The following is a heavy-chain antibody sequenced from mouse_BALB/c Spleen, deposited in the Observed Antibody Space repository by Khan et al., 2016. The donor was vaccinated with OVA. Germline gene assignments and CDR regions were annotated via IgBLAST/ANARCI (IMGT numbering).Heavy chain of an antibody. Sequence: EVQLLETGGGLVQSGGSRKLSCAASGFTFTSYGMHWIRQAPEKGLEWVAYISSDSNTIYYADTVKGRFTISRDNPKNTLFLQMTSLRSGDTAMYFCATSYFYGYYFDYWGQGTTLTVSS. CDR3: ATSYFYGYYFDY. J-gene: IGHJ2*01. CDR1: GFTFTSYG. V-gene: IGHV5-17*02. D-gene: IGHD1-1*01. CDR2: ISSDSNTI.